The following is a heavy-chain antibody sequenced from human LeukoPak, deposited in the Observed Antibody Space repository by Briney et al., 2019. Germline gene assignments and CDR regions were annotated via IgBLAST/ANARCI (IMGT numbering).Heavy chain of an antibody. V-gene: IGHV1-58*01. CDR1: GFTFTSSS. CDR3: AAVNEDEPTAGPFDY. CDR2: IVVGSGNT. J-gene: IGHJ4*02. D-gene: IGHD1-14*01. Sequence: SVKVSCKVSGFTFTSSSVQWVRQTRGQRLEWIGWIVVGSGNTNYAQKFQERVTITRDMSTSTAHMEVSSLRSEDTAVYYCAAVNEDEPTAGPFDYWGQGTLDTVSS.